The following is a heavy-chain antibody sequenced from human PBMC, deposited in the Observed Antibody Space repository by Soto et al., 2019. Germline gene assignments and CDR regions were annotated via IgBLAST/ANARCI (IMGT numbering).Heavy chain of an antibody. J-gene: IGHJ4*02. Sequence: EVQLLESGEGLVQPGGSLRLSCSASGFTFSVYTMNWVRQAPGKGLEWVSGIYGYGGGTFYADSVTGRFTISRDNSKNTLYLQMNSLRAEDTAVYYCAKDMQPDSRWEIDYWGQGTLVTVSS. D-gene: IGHD1-26*01. V-gene: IGHV3-23*01. CDR1: GFTFSVYT. CDR2: IYGYGGGT. CDR3: AKDMQPDSRWEIDY.